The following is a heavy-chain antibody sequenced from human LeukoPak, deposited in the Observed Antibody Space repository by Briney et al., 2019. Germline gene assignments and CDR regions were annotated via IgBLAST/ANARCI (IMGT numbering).Heavy chain of an antibody. Sequence: ASVKVSCKASGYTFTGYYMHWVRQAPGQGLEWMGWINPNSGGTNHAQKFQGWVTMTRDTSISTAYMELSRLRSDDTAVYYCARETTVTTGSDAFDIWGQGTMVAVSS. D-gene: IGHD4-11*01. J-gene: IGHJ3*02. CDR1: GYTFTGYY. CDR2: INPNSGGT. V-gene: IGHV1-2*04. CDR3: ARETTVTTGSDAFDI.